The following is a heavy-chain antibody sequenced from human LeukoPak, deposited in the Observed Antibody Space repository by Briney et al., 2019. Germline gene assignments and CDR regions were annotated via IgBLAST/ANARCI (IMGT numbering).Heavy chain of an antibody. Sequence: SETLSLTCTVSGGSISSYYWSWIRQPPGKGLEWIGYIHYSGSTNYNPSLKSRVTISVDTSKNQFSLKLSSVTAADTAVYYCARVNIVVVPAATTGGYYFDYWGQGTLVTVSS. D-gene: IGHD2-2*01. J-gene: IGHJ4*02. CDR3: ARVNIVVVPAATTGGYYFDY. CDR1: GGSISSYY. CDR2: IHYSGST. V-gene: IGHV4-59*01.